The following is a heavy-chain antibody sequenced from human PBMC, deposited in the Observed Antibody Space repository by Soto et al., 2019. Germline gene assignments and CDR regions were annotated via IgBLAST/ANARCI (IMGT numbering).Heavy chain of an antibody. Sequence: GGSLRLSCAASGFTFSSYWMHWVRQAPGKGLVWVSRINSDGSSTSYADSVKGRFTISRDNAKNTLYLQMNSLRAEDTAVCYCARDPTARVEGFDYWGQGPMVTVSS. V-gene: IGHV3-74*01. D-gene: IGHD5-18*01. CDR1: GFTFSSYW. CDR2: INSDGSST. J-gene: IGHJ4*02. CDR3: ARDPTARVEGFDY.